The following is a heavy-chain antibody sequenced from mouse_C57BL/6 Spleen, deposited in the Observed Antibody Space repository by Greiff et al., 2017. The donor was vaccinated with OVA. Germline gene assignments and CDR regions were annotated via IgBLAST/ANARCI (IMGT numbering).Heavy chain of an antibody. V-gene: IGHV1-59*01. CDR2: IDPSDSYT. CDR3: ARAYYYDRDYYARDY. D-gene: IGHD2-4*01. CDR1: GYTFTSYW. J-gene: IGHJ4*01. Sequence: QVQLQQPGAELVRPGTSVKLSCKASGYTFTSYWMHWVKQRPGQGLEWIGVIDPSDSYTNYNQKFKGKATLTVDTSSSTAYMQLSSLTSEDSAVYYCARAYYYDRDYYARDYWGQGTSVTVSS.